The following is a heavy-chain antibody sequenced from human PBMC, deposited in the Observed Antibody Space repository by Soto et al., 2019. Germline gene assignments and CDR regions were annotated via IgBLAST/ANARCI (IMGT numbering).Heavy chain of an antibody. CDR2: MNPNSGNT. Sequence: QVQLVQSGAEVKKPGASVKVSCKASGYTFTSYDINWVRQATGQGLEWMGWMNPNSGNTGYAQKFQGRVNMSRDTSKSTAYLEVSSLRSEDTAVYYCAREITHYCLDFWGQGTTVTVSS. CDR3: AREITHYCLDF. J-gene: IGHJ6*02. D-gene: IGHD1-20*01. V-gene: IGHV1-8*01. CDR1: GYTFTSYD.